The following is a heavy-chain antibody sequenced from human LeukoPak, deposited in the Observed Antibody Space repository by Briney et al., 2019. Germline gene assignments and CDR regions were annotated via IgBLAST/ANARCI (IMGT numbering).Heavy chain of an antibody. D-gene: IGHD5-18*01. Sequence: PGRPLRLSCAASGFTFSSYAMHWARQAPGKGLEGVAVISYDGSNKYYADSVKGRFTISRDNSKNTLYLQMNSLRAEDTAVYYCARGVDTAMSLDPWGQGTLVTVSS. CDR2: ISYDGSNK. V-gene: IGHV3-30*04. J-gene: IGHJ5*02. CDR3: ARGVDTAMSLDP. CDR1: GFTFSSYA.